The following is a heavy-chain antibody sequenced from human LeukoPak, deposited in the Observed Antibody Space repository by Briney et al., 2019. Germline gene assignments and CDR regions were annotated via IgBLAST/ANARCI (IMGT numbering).Heavy chain of an antibody. J-gene: IGHJ5*02. CDR3: ARDAPQVPAAGVLAS. CDR1: GFTLSDNY. CDR2: MYSGGDT. Sequence: GGSLRLSCAASGFTLSDNYMSWVRQAPGKGLEWVSVMYSGGDTYYANYVKGRFTFSRDISKNTLFLQMNGLTTEDTAMYYCARDAPQVPAAGVLASWGQGTLVTVSS. V-gene: IGHV3-53*01. D-gene: IGHD6-13*01.